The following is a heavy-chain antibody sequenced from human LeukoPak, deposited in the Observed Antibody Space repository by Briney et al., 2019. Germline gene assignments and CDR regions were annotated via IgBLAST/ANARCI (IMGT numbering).Heavy chain of an antibody. CDR1: GYTFTGYY. CDR2: INPNSGGT. V-gene: IGHV1-2*02. D-gene: IGHD3-22*01. CDR3: ARSKGYDSSGYYPR. J-gene: IGHJ4*02. Sequence: ASVKVSCKASGYTFTGYYMHWVRQAPGQGLEWMGWINPNSGGTNYAQKFQGRVTMTRDTSISTAYMELSRLRSDDTAVYYCARSKGYDSSGYYPRWSQGTLVTVSS.